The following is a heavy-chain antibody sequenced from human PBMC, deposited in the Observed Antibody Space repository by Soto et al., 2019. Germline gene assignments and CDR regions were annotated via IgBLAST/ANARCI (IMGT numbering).Heavy chain of an antibody. Sequence: PGESLKISCKGSGYSFSSYWITWVRQMPGKGLEWMGRIDPSDSYTNYSPSFQGHVTISADKSISTAYLQWSSLKASDTAIYYCARQAIFGVIMVAFDIWGQGTMVTVSS. J-gene: IGHJ3*02. CDR2: IDPSDSYT. CDR3: ARQAIFGVIMVAFDI. D-gene: IGHD3-3*01. V-gene: IGHV5-10-1*01. CDR1: GYSFSSYW.